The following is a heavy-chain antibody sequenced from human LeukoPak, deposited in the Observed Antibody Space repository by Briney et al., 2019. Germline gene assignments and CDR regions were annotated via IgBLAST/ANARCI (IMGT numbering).Heavy chain of an antibody. CDR2: ISWNSGST. Sequence: PGGSLRLSCEASGFTFDGYGMSWVRQAPGKGLEWVSAISWNSGSTTYADSVKGRFTISRDNAKNSLYLQMNSLRAEDTGIYYCARDREGLLLWFGELAYWGQGALVTVSS. V-gene: IGHV3-20*04. J-gene: IGHJ4*02. D-gene: IGHD3-10*01. CDR3: ARDREGLLLWFGELAY. CDR1: GFTFDGYG.